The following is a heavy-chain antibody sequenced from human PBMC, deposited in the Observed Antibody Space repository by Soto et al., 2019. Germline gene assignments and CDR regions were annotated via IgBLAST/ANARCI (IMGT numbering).Heavy chain of an antibody. V-gene: IGHV3-30-3*01. Sequence: QVQLVESGGGVVQPGRSLRLSCAASGFTFSNYSIHWVRQAPGKGLEWVAVISYDGGNKYFADSVKGRFSISRDNSKNKLYLQMNSLIAEDTAVDSCVRDLTGWYYFDYWGQGILVTVSS. CDR2: ISYDGGNK. J-gene: IGHJ4*02. CDR3: VRDLTGWYYFDY. CDR1: GFTFSNYS. D-gene: IGHD6-19*01.